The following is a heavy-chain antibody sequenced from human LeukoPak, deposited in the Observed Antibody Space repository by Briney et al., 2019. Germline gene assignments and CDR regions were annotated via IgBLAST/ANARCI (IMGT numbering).Heavy chain of an antibody. D-gene: IGHD1-1*01. Sequence: SETLSLTCTVSGGSISSYYWSWIRQPPGKGLEWIGYIYYSGSTNYNPSLKSRVTISVDTSKNQFSLKLSSVTAADTAVYYCAGHQSKRGRYRWGHWFDPGAQGTLVTVSS. V-gene: IGHV4-59*08. CDR1: GGSISSYY. CDR2: IYYSGST. J-gene: IGHJ5*02. CDR3: AGHQSKRGRYRWGHWFDP.